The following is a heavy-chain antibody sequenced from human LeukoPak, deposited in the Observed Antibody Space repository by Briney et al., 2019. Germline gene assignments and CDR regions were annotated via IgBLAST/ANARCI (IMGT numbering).Heavy chain of an antibody. J-gene: IGHJ5*02. CDR1: GSTFSSYW. V-gene: IGHV3-7*01. CDR2: IKQDGSEK. Sequence: GGSLRLSCAASGSTFSSYWMSWVRQAPGKGLEWVANIKQDGSEKYYVDSVKGRFTISRDNAKNSLYLQMNSLRAEDTAVYYCARDEMSWFDPWGQGTLVTVSS. CDR3: ARDEMSWFDP.